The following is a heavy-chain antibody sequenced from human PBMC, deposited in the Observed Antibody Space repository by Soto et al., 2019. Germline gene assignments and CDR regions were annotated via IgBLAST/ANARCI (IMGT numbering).Heavy chain of an antibody. CDR3: AKDGQGLERRPSNEMYYYYYGMDV. CDR1: GFTFSSYG. CDR2: ISYDGSNK. D-gene: IGHD1-1*01. J-gene: IGHJ6*02. V-gene: IGHV3-30*18. Sequence: GGSLRLSCAASGFTFSSYGMHWVRQAPGKGLEWVAVISYDGSNKYYADSVKGRFTISRDNSKNTLYLQMNSLRAEDTAVYYCAKDGQGLERRPSNEMYYYYYGMDVWGQGTTVTVSS.